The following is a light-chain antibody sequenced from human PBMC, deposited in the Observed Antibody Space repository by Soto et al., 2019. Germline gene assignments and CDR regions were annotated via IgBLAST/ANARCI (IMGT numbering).Light chain of an antibody. CDR3: QKYNSFTLT. CDR2: AAS. J-gene: IGKJ4*02. CDR1: QGISSR. Sequence: DIQMTQAPSSVSASVGYRVTITCRASQGISSRLAWYQQKPGKAPNLLIYAASILQSEVPSRFSGSGSETDFTLTIGSLQPEDVATYYCQKYNSFTLTFGAGTNMEIK. V-gene: IGKV1-12*01.